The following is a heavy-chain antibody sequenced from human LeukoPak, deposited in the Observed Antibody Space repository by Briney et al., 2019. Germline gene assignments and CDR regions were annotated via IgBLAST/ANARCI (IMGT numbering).Heavy chain of an antibody. J-gene: IGHJ5*02. CDR3: ARIRGSGWYVHWFDP. Sequence: PSETLSLTCAVYGGSFSGYYWSWIRQPPGKGREWIGEINHSGSTNYNPSLKSGVTISVDTSKNQFSLKLSSVTAADTAVYYCARIRGSGWYVHWFDPWGEGTLVTVSS. CDR1: GGSFSGYY. D-gene: IGHD6-19*01. CDR2: INHSGST. V-gene: IGHV4-34*01.